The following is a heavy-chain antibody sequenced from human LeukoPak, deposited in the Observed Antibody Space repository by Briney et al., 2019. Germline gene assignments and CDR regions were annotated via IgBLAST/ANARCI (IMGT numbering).Heavy chain of an antibody. D-gene: IGHD3-16*02. CDR2: ISPYTGNT. J-gene: IGHJ4*02. V-gene: IGHV1-18*04. CDR1: GYTFTSYG. Sequence: GASVKVSCKASGYTFTSYGISWVRQAPGQGLEWMGSISPYTGNTKYAERFQDRVIMTTDTSTRTAYMELRSLRSDDTAVFYCARDRYDSVWGSYRPYFDYWGQGTLVTVSS. CDR3: ARDRYDSVWGSYRPYFDY.